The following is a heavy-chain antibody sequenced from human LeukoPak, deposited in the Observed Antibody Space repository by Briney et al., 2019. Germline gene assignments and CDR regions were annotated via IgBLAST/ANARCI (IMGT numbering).Heavy chain of an antibody. Sequence: PSQTLSLTCTVSGGSISSGGYYWSWIRQPPGKGLEWIGYIYHSGSTYYNPSLKSRVTISVDRSKNQFSLKLSSVTAADTAVYYCARDAAAAGTRGFDYWGQGTLVTVSS. J-gene: IGHJ4*02. D-gene: IGHD6-13*01. CDR2: IYHSGST. CDR1: GGSISSGGYY. V-gene: IGHV4-30-2*01. CDR3: ARDAAAAGTRGFDY.